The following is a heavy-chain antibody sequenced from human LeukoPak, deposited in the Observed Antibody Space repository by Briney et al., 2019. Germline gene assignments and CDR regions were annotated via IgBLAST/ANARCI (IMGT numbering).Heavy chain of an antibody. CDR1: GASISNYY. CDR2: IYYSGST. J-gene: IGHJ6*03. CDR3: ARALYNYYYYYMDV. V-gene: IGHV4-59*12. D-gene: IGHD1-14*01. Sequence: PSETLSLTCTVSGASISNYYWSWIRQPPGKGLEWIGYIYYSGSTKYNPSLKSRVTISVDTSKNQFYMKLSSVTAADTAVYYCARALYNYYYYYMDVWGKGTTVTVSS.